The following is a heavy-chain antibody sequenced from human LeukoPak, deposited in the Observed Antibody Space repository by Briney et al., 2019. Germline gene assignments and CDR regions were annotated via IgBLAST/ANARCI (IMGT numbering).Heavy chain of an antibody. CDR1: GGSISSYY. Sequence: PSETLSLTCTVSGGSISSYYWSWIRQPPGKGLEWIGYIYYSGSTNYNPSLKSRVTISVDTSKNQFSLKLSSVTAADTAVYYCARGGGNPYFDYWGQGTLVTVSS. V-gene: IGHV4-59*01. J-gene: IGHJ4*02. D-gene: IGHD4-23*01. CDR3: ARGGGNPYFDY. CDR2: IYYSGST.